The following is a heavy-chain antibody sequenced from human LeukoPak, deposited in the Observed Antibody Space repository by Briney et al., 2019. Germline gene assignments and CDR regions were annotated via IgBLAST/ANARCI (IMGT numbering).Heavy chain of an antibody. V-gene: IGHV4-39*07. CDR1: GGSISSSSYY. Sequence: SETLSLTCTVSGGSISSSSYYWGWIRQPPGKGLEWIGSIYYSGSTYYNPSLKSRVTISVDTSKNQFSLKLSSVTAADTAVYYCATHSGSYQSSNAFDIWGQGTMVTVSS. J-gene: IGHJ3*02. CDR3: ATHSGSYQSSNAFDI. D-gene: IGHD1-26*01. CDR2: IYYSGST.